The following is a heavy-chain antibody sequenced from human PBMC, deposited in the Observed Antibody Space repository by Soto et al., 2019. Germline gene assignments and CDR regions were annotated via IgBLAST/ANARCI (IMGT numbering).Heavy chain of an antibody. Sequence: ESGGGVVQPGRSLRLSCAASGFTFSSYGMHWVRQAPGKGLEWVAVIWYDGSNKYYADSVKGRFTISRDNSKNTLYLQMNSLRAEDTAVYYCARDESGWYSGEILDYWGQGTLVTVSS. V-gene: IGHV3-33*01. CDR2: IWYDGSNK. CDR3: ARDESGWYSGEILDY. J-gene: IGHJ4*02. CDR1: GFTFSSYG. D-gene: IGHD6-19*01.